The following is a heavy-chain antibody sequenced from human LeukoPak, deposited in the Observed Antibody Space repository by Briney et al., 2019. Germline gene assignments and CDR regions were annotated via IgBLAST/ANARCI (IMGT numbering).Heavy chain of an antibody. D-gene: IGHD3-3*01. Sequence: GGSLRLSCAASGSTFSSYGMHWVRQAPGKGLEWVAFIRYDGSNKYYADSVKGRFTISRDNSKNTLYLQMNSLRAEDTAVYYCAREDFRIASNGFDYWGQGTLVTVSS. J-gene: IGHJ4*02. CDR3: AREDFRIASNGFDY. CDR1: GSTFSSYG. V-gene: IGHV3-30*02. CDR2: IRYDGSNK.